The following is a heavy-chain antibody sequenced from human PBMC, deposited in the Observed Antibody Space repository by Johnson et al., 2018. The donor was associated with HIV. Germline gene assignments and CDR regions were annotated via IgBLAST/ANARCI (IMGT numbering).Heavy chain of an antibody. Sequence: VQLVESGGGLVQPGGSLRLSCAASGFTFRNYDMHWVRQATGKGLEWVSGINWNGGSTGYADSVKGRFTISRDNAKNSLYLQMNSLRAEDTAVYYCAKDDSPSGAFDIWGQGTMVIVSS. CDR3: AKDDSPSGAFDI. J-gene: IGHJ3*02. CDR2: INWNGGST. CDR1: GFTFRNYD. V-gene: IGHV3-20*04. D-gene: IGHD3-10*01.